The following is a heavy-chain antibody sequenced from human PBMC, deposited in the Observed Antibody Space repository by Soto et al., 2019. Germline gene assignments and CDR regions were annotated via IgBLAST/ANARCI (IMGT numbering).Heavy chain of an antibody. V-gene: IGHV1-2*02. J-gene: IGHJ4*02. CDR2: IGPESGAT. Sequence: RASVEVSCEASGYTFTGHYIHWVRQAPEQGPEWMGEIGPESGATSYAQKFQGRVTMTRDMSITTVYMELNNLSPDDTAVYYCGRGRSGQIVVFYWGQGTPVTVSS. CDR3: GRGRSGQIVVFY. CDR1: GYTFTGHY. D-gene: IGHD5-12*01.